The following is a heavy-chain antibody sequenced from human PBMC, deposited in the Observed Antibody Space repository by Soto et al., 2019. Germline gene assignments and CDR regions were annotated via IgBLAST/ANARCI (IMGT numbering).Heavy chain of an antibody. CDR1: VYTFTSYL. CDR2: ISAYNGTT. J-gene: IGHJ3*01. D-gene: IGHD2-2*03. Sequence: AAVKVSRKASVYTFTSYLISWVRPAPGKGLGWMGWISAYNGTTNYAQKLQGRVTMTTDTSKSTAYMEMRSLRSDDTAVYYCAVDWIGDTRDAFDFWGQGTMVTVSS. CDR3: AVDWIGDTRDAFDF. V-gene: IGHV1-18*01.